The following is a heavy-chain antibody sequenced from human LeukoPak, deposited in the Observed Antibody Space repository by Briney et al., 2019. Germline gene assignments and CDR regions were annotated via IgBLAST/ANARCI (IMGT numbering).Heavy chain of an antibody. CDR2: ISAYNGNT. Sequence: GASVKVSCKASGYTFTSYGISWVRQAPGQGLEWMGWISAYNGNTNYAQKFQGRVTITADKSTSTAYMELSSLRSEDTAVYYCASVRTYYYDSSGYYTDAFDIWGQGTMVTVSS. V-gene: IGHV1-18*01. J-gene: IGHJ3*02. D-gene: IGHD3-22*01. CDR1: GYTFTSYG. CDR3: ASVRTYYYDSSGYYTDAFDI.